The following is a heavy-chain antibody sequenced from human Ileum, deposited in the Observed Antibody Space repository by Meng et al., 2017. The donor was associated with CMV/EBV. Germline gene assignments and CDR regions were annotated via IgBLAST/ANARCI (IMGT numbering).Heavy chain of an antibody. J-gene: IGHJ4*02. Sequence: SGTLSPSVTGLGCSRRSSSYYWGWIRPPPGKGLEWIGSIYCSGSTYYNPSLKSRVTISVDTSKNQFSLKLTSVTAADTAVHFCARVESNSSGWFVSYWGQGALVTVSS. CDR3: ARVESNSSGWFVSY. V-gene: IGHV4-39*07. CDR1: GCSRRSSSYY. CDR2: IYCSGST. D-gene: IGHD6-19*01.